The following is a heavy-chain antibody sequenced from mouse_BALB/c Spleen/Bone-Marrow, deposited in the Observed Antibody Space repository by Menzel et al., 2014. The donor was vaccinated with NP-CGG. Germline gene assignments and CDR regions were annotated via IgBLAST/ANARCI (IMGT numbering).Heavy chain of an antibody. CDR2: ILPGSGST. V-gene: IGHV1-9*01. Sequence: LVESGASVKISCKATGYTFSSYWIGWVKQRPGHGLEWIGEILPGSGSTNYNERFKGKATFTADTSSNTAYMQLSSLTSEDSAVYYCARDGNYGAYWGQGTLVTVSA. D-gene: IGHD2-1*01. CDR3: ARDGNYGAY. J-gene: IGHJ3*01. CDR1: GYTFSSYW.